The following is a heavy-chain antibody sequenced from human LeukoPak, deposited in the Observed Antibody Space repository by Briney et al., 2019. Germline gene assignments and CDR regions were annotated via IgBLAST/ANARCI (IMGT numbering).Heavy chain of an antibody. CDR1: GFPFETNA. CDR2: IGNTET. Sequence: GGSLRLSCATSGFPFETNAMSWVRQAPGKGLEWVATIGNTETFYADSVTGRFTISRDNSKYTVNLQMNRLRVEDTAIYYCAKDWIQFNRVFDCFDSWGQGTLVTVSS. V-gene: IGHV3-23*01. D-gene: IGHD5-18*01. J-gene: IGHJ4*02. CDR3: AKDWIQFNRVFDCFDS.